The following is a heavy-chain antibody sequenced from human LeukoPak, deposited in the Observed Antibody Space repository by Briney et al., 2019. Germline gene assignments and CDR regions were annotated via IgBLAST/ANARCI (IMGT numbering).Heavy chain of an antibody. D-gene: IGHD3-10*01. V-gene: IGHV1-69*05. CDR2: IIPIFGTA. Sequence: KISCKASGGTFSSYAISWVRQAPGQGLEWMGGIIPIFGTANYAQKFQGRVTITTDESTSTAYMELSSLRSEDTAVYYCARDPDEKSYSETGYWGQGTLVTVSS. CDR1: GGTFSSYA. CDR3: ARDPDEKSYSETGY. J-gene: IGHJ4*02.